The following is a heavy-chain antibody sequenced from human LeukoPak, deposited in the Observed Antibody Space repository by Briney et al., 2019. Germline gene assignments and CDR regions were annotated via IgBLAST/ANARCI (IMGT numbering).Heavy chain of an antibody. CDR3: ARAPRTAANFDY. J-gene: IGHJ4*02. CDR2: ISYDGSNK. CDR1: GFTFSSYA. D-gene: IGHD6-13*01. Sequence: GGSLRLSCAASGFTFSSYAMHWVRQAPGKGLEWVAVISYDGSNKYYADSVKGRFTISRDNSKNTLYLQMNSLRAEDTAVYFCARAPRTAANFDYWGQGTLVTVSS. V-gene: IGHV3-30-3*01.